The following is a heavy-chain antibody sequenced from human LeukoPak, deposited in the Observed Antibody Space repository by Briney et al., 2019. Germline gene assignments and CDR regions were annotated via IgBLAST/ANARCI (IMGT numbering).Heavy chain of an antibody. D-gene: IGHD3-22*01. V-gene: IGHV4-4*07. J-gene: IGHJ3*01. CDR1: GGSMNDSY. Sequence: SETLSLTCSVSGGSMNDSYWYWIRHSAATGMEWIGRIHAIGSTNYNPFLESRVIMSLDMSKRQFSLTLSAVTAADTATYYCARILDRDVWGQGTLVTVSP. CDR2: IHAIGST. CDR3: ARILDRDV.